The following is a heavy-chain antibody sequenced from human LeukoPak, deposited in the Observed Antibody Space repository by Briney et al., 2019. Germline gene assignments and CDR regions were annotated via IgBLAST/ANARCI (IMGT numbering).Heavy chain of an antibody. CDR2: IYTSGST. Sequence: PSETLSLTCTVSGGSISSYYWSWIRQPAGKGPEWIGRIYTSGSTNYNPSLKSRVTMSVDTSKNQFSLKLSSVTAADTAVYYCARDGSPRIYYYYYMDVWGKGTTVTVSS. J-gene: IGHJ6*03. CDR1: GGSISSYY. CDR3: ARDGSPRIYYYYYMDV. D-gene: IGHD2-2*01. V-gene: IGHV4-4*07.